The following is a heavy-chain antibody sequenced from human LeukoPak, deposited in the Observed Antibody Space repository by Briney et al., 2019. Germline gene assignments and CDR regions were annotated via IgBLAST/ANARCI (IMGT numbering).Heavy chain of an antibody. D-gene: IGHD3-3*01. CDR3: AKDGYYDFWSGYYPSDI. J-gene: IGHJ3*02. CDR2: ISYDGSNK. CDR1: GVTFSSYG. V-gene: IGHV3-30*18. Sequence: PGGSLRLSCAASGVTFSSYGMHWVRQDPGKGLEWVAVISYDGSNKYYADSVKGRFTISRDNSKNTLYLQMNSLRAEDTAVYYCAKDGYYDFWSGYYPSDIWGQGTMVTVSS.